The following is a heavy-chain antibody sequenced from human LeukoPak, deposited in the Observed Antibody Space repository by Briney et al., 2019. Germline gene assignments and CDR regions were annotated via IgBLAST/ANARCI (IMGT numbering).Heavy chain of an antibody. CDR3: AREKSYQLLLSYYYGMDV. D-gene: IGHD2-2*01. CDR1: GGTFSSYA. V-gene: IGHV1-69*01. CDR2: IIPISGTA. Sequence: ASVKVSCKASGGTFSSYAISWVRQAPGQGLEWMGGIIPISGTANYAQKFQGRVTITADESTSTAYMELSSLRSEDTAVYYCAREKSYQLLLSYYYGMDVWGQGTTVTVSS. J-gene: IGHJ6*02.